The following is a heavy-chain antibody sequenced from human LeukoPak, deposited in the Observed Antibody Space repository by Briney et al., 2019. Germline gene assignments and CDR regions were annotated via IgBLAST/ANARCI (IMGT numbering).Heavy chain of an antibody. Sequence: GGSLRLSCAASGFTFSSYSMNWVRQAPGKGLEWVSSISSSSSYIYYADSVKGRFTISRDSAKNSLFLHMNSLRADDTAIYYCAREMKGSYRGYAFDIWGQGTMVTVSS. CDR3: AREMKGSYRGYAFDI. D-gene: IGHD3-10*01. CDR2: ISSSSSYI. V-gene: IGHV3-21*01. J-gene: IGHJ3*02. CDR1: GFTFSSYS.